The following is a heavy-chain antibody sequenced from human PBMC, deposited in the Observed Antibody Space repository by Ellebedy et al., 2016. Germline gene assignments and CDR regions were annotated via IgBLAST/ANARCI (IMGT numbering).Heavy chain of an antibody. D-gene: IGHD3-10*01. Sequence: GESLKISCAASGFTFGSYAMSWVRQAPGKGLEWVANIKQDGSEKYYVDSVKGRFTISRDNAKNSLYLQMNSLRAEDTAVYYCARRITMVRGRGDWYFDLWGRGTLVTVSS. J-gene: IGHJ2*01. CDR2: IKQDGSEK. V-gene: IGHV3-7*01. CDR3: ARRITMVRGRGDWYFDL. CDR1: GFTFGSYA.